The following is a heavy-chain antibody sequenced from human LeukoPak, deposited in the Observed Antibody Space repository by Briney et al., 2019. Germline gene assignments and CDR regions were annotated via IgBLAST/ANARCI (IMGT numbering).Heavy chain of an antibody. CDR3: ARDRLDYGNYYGMDV. CDR2: IYYSGST. CDR1: GDSISSYY. J-gene: IGHJ6*02. D-gene: IGHD4-17*01. Sequence: SETLSLTCTVSGDSISSYYWSWIRQPPGKGLEWIGYIYYSGSTNYNPSLKSRVTISVDTSKNQFSLKVSPVTAADTAVYYCARDRLDYGNYYGMDVWGQGTTVTVSS. V-gene: IGHV4-59*01.